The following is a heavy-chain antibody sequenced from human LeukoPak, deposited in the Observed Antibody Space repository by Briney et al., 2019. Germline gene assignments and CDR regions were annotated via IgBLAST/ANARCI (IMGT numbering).Heavy chain of an antibody. V-gene: IGHV4-34*01. CDR2: MNPSGST. CDR3: ARGRQDVTMIVVVMTAVSYYLDV. D-gene: IGHD3-22*01. CDR1: GGSFSGYY. Sequence: PSETLSLTCAVYGGSFSGYYWTWIRQTPEKGLEWVGEMNPSGSTNYNPSLKSRVTISVDTSKNQFSLELSSVTAADTAVYYCARGRQDVTMIVVVMTAVSYYLDVWGKGTTVTVS. J-gene: IGHJ6*03.